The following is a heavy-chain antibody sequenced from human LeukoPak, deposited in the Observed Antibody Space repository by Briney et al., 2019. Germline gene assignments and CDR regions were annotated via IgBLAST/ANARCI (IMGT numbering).Heavy chain of an antibody. CDR1: GYTFTSYG. D-gene: IGHD3-3*01. V-gene: IGHV1-18*01. CDR3: ARDYGIPLAYYDFWSGYYDFDY. Sequence: ASVKVSCKASGYTFTSYGISWVRQAPGQGLERMGWISAYNGNTNYAQKLQGRVTMTTDTSTSTAYMELRSLRSDDTAVYYCARDYGIPLAYYDFWSGYYDFDYWGQGTLVTVSS. CDR2: ISAYNGNT. J-gene: IGHJ4*02.